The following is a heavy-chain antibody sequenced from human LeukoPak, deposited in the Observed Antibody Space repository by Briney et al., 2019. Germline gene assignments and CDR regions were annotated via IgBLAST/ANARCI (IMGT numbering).Heavy chain of an antibody. CDR3: ARGHSIEPYYYYYYMDV. J-gene: IGHJ6*03. V-gene: IGHV1-18*01. CDR1: GYTFISYG. CDR2: ISAYNGNT. Sequence: GASVKVSCKASGYTFISYGISWVRQAPGQGLEWVGWISAYNGNTDYAQKLQGRVTMTTETSTSTAYMELRSLRSDDTAVYYCARGHSIEPYYYYYYMDVWGKGTTVTVSS. D-gene: IGHD4-11*01.